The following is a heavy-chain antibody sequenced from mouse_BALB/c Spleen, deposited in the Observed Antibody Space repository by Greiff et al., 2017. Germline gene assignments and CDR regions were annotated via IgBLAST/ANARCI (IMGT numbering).Heavy chain of an antibody. V-gene: IGHV7-1*02. J-gene: IGHJ1*01. CDR1: GFTFSDFY. D-gene: IGHD2-14*01. CDR3: ARDHRYDWYFDV. Sequence: EVKVVESGGGLVQPGGSLRLSCATSGFTFSDFYMEWVRQPPGKRLEWIAASRNKANDYTTEYSASVKGRFIVSRDTSQSILYLQMNALRAEDTAIYYCARDHRYDWYFDVWGAGTTVTVSS. CDR2: SRNKANDYTT.